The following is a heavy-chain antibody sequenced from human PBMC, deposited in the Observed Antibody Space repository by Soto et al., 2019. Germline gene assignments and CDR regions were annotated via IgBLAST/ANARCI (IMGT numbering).Heavy chain of an antibody. V-gene: IGHV3-33*01. J-gene: IGHJ4*02. CDR1: GFTFSSYG. CDR3: ARSAVVTPPMY. Sequence: VQLVESGGGLVKPGGSLRLSCAASGFTFSSYGMHWVRQAPGKGLEWVAVIWYDGSNKYYADSVKGRFTISRDNSKNTLYLQMNSLRAEDTAVYYCARSAVVTPPMYWGQGTLVTVSS. CDR2: IWYDGSNK. D-gene: IGHD2-21*02.